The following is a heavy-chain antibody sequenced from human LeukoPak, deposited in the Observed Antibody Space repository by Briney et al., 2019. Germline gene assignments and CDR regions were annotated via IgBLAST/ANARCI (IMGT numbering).Heavy chain of an antibody. CDR1: GGTFSSYA. D-gene: IGHD4-17*01. CDR3: ARERATVTSSYYFDY. Sequence: GASVKVSCKASGGTFSSYAISWVRQAPGQGLEWMGGIIPIFGTANYAQKFQGRVTITADESTSTAYMELSSLRSEGTAVYYCARERATVTSSYYFDYWGQGTLVTVSS. J-gene: IGHJ4*02. CDR2: IIPIFGTA. V-gene: IGHV1-69*13.